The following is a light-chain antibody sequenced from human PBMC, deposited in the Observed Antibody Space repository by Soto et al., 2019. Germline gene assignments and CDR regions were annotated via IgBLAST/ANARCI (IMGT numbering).Light chain of an antibody. CDR2: AAS. V-gene: IGKV1-39*01. Sequence: DIQMTQSPSSLSASVGDRVTITCRASQSISSSLNWYQQKPGQAPNLLIYAASSLQGGVPFRFSGSGSGTDFTLTINSFQPEDVATYYCQQSYGTPLFTFGPGTKVDIK. CDR3: QQSYGTPLFT. J-gene: IGKJ3*01. CDR1: QSISSS.